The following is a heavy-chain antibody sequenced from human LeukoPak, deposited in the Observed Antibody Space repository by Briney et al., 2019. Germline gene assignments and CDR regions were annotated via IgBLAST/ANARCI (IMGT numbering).Heavy chain of an antibody. CDR1: GGTFSSYA. CDR2: IIPIFGTA. J-gene: IGHJ6*02. CDR3: AKVGGYDPITNYYGMDV. D-gene: IGHD5-12*01. V-gene: IGHV1-69*05. Sequence: GSSVKVSCKASGGTFSSYAISWVRQAPGQGLEWMGGIIPIFGTANYAQKFQGRVTITTDESTSTAYMELSSLRSEDTAVYYCAKVGGYDPITNYYGMDVWGQGTTVTVSS.